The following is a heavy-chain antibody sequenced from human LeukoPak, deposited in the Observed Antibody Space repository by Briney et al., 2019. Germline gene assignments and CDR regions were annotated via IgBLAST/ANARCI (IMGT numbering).Heavy chain of an antibody. CDR3: AKGPMAWFDY. D-gene: IGHD3-10*01. V-gene: IGHV3-23*01. Sequence: GGSLRLSCAASGFTFSSHGMSWVRQAPGKGLEWVSAISGSGGSTYYADSVKGRFTISRDNSKNTLYLQMNSLRAEDTAVYYCAKGPMAWFDYWGQGTLVTVSS. CDR1: GFTFSSHG. CDR2: ISGSGGST. J-gene: IGHJ4*02.